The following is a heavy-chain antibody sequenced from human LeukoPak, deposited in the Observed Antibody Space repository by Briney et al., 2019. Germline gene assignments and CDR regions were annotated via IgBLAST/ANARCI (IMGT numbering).Heavy chain of an antibody. CDR2: IIPIFGTA. CDR3: AREIPHYDFWSGGAFDI. D-gene: IGHD3-3*01. J-gene: IGHJ3*02. CDR1: GGTFSSYA. V-gene: IGHV1-69*13. Sequence: ASVTVSCKASGGTFSSYAISWVRQAPGQGLEWMGGIIPIFGTANYAQKFQGRVTITADESTSTAYMELSSLRSEDTAVYYCAREIPHYDFWSGGAFDIWGQGTMVTVSS.